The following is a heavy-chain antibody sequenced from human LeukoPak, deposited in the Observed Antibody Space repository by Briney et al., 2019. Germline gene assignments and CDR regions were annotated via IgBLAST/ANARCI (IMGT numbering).Heavy chain of an antibody. CDR2: IYYSGST. CDR1: GGSISSYY. D-gene: IGHD3-3*01. CDR3: AAYYDFWSGYSD. Sequence: SETLSLTCTVSGGSISSYYWSWIRQPPGKGLEWIGYIYYSGSTNYNPSLKSRVTISVDTSKNQFSLKLSFVTAADTAVYYCAAYYDFWSGYSDWGQGTLVTVSS. J-gene: IGHJ4*02. V-gene: IGHV4-59*01.